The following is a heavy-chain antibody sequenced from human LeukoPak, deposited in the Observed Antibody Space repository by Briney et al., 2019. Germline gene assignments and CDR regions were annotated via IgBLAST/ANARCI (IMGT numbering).Heavy chain of an antibody. CDR2: INPNSGGT. CDR1: GYTFTGYY. D-gene: IGHD3-22*01. J-gene: IGHJ3*02. Sequence: ASVKVSCKASGYTFTGYYMHWVRQAPGQGLEWMGWINPNSGGTNYAQKFQGRVTMIRDTSISTAYMELSRLRSDDTAVYYCARLCLYSSGYFAFDIWGQGTMVTVSS. V-gene: IGHV1-2*02. CDR3: ARLCLYSSGYFAFDI.